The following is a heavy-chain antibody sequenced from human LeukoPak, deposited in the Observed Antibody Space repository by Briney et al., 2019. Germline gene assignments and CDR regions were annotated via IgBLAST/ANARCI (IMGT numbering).Heavy chain of an antibody. V-gene: IGHV1-2*02. CDR2: INPNNGGT. CDR3: ARVTRLRGLGSYHY. Sequence: ASVKVSCKASGYTFTGYYMHWVRQAPGQGLEWMGWINPNNGGTNYAQKFQGRVTMTRDTSISTAYMELSRLRSDDTAVYYCARVTRLRGLGSYHYWGQGTLVTVSS. CDR1: GYTFTGYY. J-gene: IGHJ4*02. D-gene: IGHD3-10*01.